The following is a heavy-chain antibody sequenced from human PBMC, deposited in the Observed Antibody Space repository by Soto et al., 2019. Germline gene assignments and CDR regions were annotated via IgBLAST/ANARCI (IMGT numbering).Heavy chain of an antibody. D-gene: IGHD3-9*01. CDR1: GFTFSDYY. CDR2: ISSSSSYT. CDR3: ARVRTYFDWLLGYYFDY. J-gene: IGHJ4*02. V-gene: IGHV3-11*06. Sequence: QVQLVESGGGLVKPGGSLRLSCAASGFTFSDYYMSWIRQAPGKGLEWVSYISSSSSYTNYADSVKGRFTISRDNAKNSLYLQMNSLRAEDTAVYYCARVRTYFDWLLGYYFDYWGQGTLVTVSS.